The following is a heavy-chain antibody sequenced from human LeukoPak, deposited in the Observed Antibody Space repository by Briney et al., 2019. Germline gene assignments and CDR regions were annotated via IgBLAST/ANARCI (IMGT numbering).Heavy chain of an antibody. Sequence: SLKVTRKSSGYTFAGYYLHLVRPAPGHGLVWLGLITPNSGGTNYAQKFQGRVTMTRDTSISTAYMELSRLRSDDTAVYYCARGPRRAIAARRYITDYWGQGTLVTVSS. CDR2: ITPNSGGT. J-gene: IGHJ4*02. CDR3: ARGPRRAIAARRYITDY. V-gene: IGHV1-2*02. CDR1: GYTFAGYY. D-gene: IGHD6-6*01.